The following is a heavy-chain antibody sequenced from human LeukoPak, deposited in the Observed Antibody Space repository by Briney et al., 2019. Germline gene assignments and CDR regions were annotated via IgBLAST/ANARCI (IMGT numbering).Heavy chain of an antibody. J-gene: IGHJ3*02. CDR2: IYYSGST. D-gene: IGHD4-23*01. CDR1: GYSISSGYY. CDR3: ARHQRGNSDAFAI. Sequence: SETLSLTCTVSGYSISSGYYWGWIRQPPGKGLEWIGYIYYSGSTNYNPSLKSRVTLSVDTSKNQFSLKLSSVTAADTALYYCARHQRGNSDAFAIWGQGTMVTVSS. V-gene: IGHV4-61*01.